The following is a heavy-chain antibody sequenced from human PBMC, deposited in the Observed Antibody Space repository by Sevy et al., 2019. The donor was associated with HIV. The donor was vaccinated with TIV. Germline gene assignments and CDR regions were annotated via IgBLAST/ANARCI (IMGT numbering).Heavy chain of an antibody. D-gene: IGHD7-27*01. V-gene: IGHV4-4*07. CDR3: ARSNWVTATNGFSKSYYFDY. Sequence: SETLSLTCTVSRDSFSSYFWAWIRQPAGKGLEWIGRINTSGSTNYNTSLKSRVTMSVDTSKSQFSLKVTSLTAADTAIYFCARSNWVTATNGFSKSYYFDYWGQGSLVTVSS. CDR1: RDSFSSYF. CDR2: INTSGST. J-gene: IGHJ4*02.